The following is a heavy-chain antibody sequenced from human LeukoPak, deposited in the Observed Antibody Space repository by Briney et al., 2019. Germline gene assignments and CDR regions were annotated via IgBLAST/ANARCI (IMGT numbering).Heavy chain of an antibody. V-gene: IGHV3-23*01. CDR1: GSTFSSYA. CDR2: ISGSGGST. Sequence: GGSLRLSCAASGSTFSSYAMSWVRQAPGKGLEWVSAISGSGGSTYYADSVKGRFTISRDNSKNTLFLQMNSLRGEDTAVYYCAKIKTIFGVVTRWYFDYWGQGTLVTVSS. CDR3: AKIKTIFGVVTRWYFDY. D-gene: IGHD3-3*01. J-gene: IGHJ4*02.